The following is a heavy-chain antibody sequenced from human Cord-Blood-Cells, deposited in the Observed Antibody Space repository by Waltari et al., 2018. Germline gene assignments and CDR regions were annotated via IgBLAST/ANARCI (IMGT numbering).Heavy chain of an antibody. V-gene: IGHV1-69-2*01. CDR2: VDPEDGET. CDR3: ATVVAARRAYYYYYYGMDV. Sequence: EVQLVQSGAEVKKPGATVKISCTVSGYTFTDYYMHWVQQAPGKGLEWMGLVDPEDGETIYAEKFQGRVTITADTSTDTAYMELSSLRSEDTAVYYCATVVAARRAYYYYYYGMDVWGQGTTVTVSS. D-gene: IGHD6-6*01. J-gene: IGHJ6*02. CDR1: GYTFTDYY.